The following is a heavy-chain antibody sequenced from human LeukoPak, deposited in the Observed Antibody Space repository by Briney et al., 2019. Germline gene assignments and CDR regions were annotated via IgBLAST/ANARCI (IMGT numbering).Heavy chain of an antibody. D-gene: IGHD6-6*01. CDR3: VRGLEGSSISNWFDP. J-gene: IGHJ5*02. V-gene: IGHV4-59*01. Sequence: SETLSLTCSVSGSSITGYSWSWIRQTPGKGLEWIGYIYYNGDTHYNPPLNSRLSMSVDTPNKQFSLNLRSVTAADTAVYYGVRGLEGSSISNWFDPWGQGLLVTVSS. CDR2: IYYNGDT. CDR1: GSSITGYS.